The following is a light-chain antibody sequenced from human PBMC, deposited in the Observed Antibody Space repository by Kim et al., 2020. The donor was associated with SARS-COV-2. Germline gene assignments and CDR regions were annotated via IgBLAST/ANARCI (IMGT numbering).Light chain of an antibody. V-gene: IGKV3-11*01. J-gene: IGKJ5*01. CDR3: QQRGN. CDR2: DAS. Sequence: VVRQSPATLSLSPGERATLSCRASQSVATYLAWYPQKPGQAPRLLIYDASKRATGIPARFRGSGSGTDFTLTIGTLEPEDSAVYYCQQRGNFGQGTRLEIK. CDR1: QSVATY.